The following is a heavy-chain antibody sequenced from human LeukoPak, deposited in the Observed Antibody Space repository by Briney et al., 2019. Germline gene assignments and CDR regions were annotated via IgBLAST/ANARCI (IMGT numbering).Heavy chain of an antibody. CDR3: ARAVGPCSGGSCYYTY. J-gene: IGHJ4*02. V-gene: IGHV1-46*01. D-gene: IGHD2-15*01. CDR1: GYTFTSYY. CDR2: INPSGGST. Sequence: ASVKVSCKASGYTFTSYYMHWVRQAPGQGLEWMGIINPSGGSTSYAQKFQGRVTMTRDTSTSTVYMELSSLRSEDTAVYYCARAVGPCSGGSCYYTYWGQGTLVTVSS.